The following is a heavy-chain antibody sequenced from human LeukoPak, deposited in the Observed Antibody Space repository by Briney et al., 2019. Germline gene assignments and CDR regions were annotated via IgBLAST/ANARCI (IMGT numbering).Heavy chain of an antibody. CDR2: ISYDGSNK. CDR3: AKDLYYYGSGSLSFDY. Sequence: GGSLRLSCAASGFTFSSYGMHWVRQAPSKGLEWVAVISYDGSNKYYADSVKGRFTISRDNSKNTLYLQMNSLRAEDTAVYYCAKDLYYYGSGSLSFDYWGQGTLVTVSS. CDR1: GFTFSSYG. J-gene: IGHJ4*02. D-gene: IGHD3-10*01. V-gene: IGHV3-30*18.